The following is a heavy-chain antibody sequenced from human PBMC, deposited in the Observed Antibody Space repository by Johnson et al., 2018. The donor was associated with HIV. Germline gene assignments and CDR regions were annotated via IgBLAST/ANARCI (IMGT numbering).Heavy chain of an antibody. CDR2: IYSGGST. J-gene: IGHJ3*02. D-gene: IGHD5-12*01. V-gene: IGHV3-53*01. CDR1: GFTVSSNY. Sequence: VQLVESGGGLIQPGGSLRLSCAASGFTVSSNYMSWVRQAPGKGLEWVSVIYSGGSTYYADSVKGRFTISRDNSKNTLYLQMNSLRAEDTAVYYCARASNSGYVQAFDIWGQGTMVTVSS. CDR3: ARASNSGYVQAFDI.